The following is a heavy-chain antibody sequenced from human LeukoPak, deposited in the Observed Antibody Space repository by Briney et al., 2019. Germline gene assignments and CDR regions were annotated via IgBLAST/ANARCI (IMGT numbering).Heavy chain of an antibody. CDR3: ASLGYCGITSCYGYYYMDV. V-gene: IGHV3-66*01. CDR1: GFTVSSNY. J-gene: IGHJ6*03. Sequence: PGGSLRLSCAASGFTVSSNYMSWVRQAPGKGLEWVSVIYSGGSTYYADSAKGRFTISRDNSKNTLYLQMNSLRAEDTAVYYCASLGYCGITSCYGYYYMDVWGEGTTVTVSS. CDR2: IYSGGST. D-gene: IGHD2-2*01.